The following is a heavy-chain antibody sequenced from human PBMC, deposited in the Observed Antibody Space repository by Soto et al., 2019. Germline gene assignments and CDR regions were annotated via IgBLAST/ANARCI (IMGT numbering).Heavy chain of an antibody. Sequence: SGPTLVNPTQTLTLTCTFSGFSLSTSGVGVGWIRQPPGKALEWLALIYWNDDKRYSPSLKSRHTITKDTSKNQVVLTMTNMDPVDTATYYCAHRLWYGSGSYYSQNWFDPWGQGTLVTVSS. CDR3: AHRLWYGSGSYYSQNWFDP. CDR1: GFSLSTSGVG. J-gene: IGHJ5*02. D-gene: IGHD3-10*01. CDR2: IYWNDDK. V-gene: IGHV2-5*01.